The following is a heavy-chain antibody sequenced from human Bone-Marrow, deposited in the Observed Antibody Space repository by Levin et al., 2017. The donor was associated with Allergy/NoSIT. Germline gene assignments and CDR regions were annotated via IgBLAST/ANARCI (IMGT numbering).Heavy chain of an antibody. CDR1: GFSLRPYA. J-gene: IGHJ4*02. V-gene: IGHV3-21*01. CDR2: ITGISDYL. Sequence: GGSLRLSCAASGFSLRPYAINWVRQAPGKGLEWVSSITGISDYLYYADSVRGRFTISRDNAENSVFLQMNSLRDDDTAVYYCVRLLGIAEHYYFDIWCQGGLVAVSS. D-gene: IGHD2-15*01. CDR3: VRLLGIAEHYYFDI.